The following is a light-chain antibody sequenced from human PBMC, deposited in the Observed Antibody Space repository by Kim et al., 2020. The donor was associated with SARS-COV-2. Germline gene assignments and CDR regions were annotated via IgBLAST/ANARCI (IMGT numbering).Light chain of an antibody. CDR3: QQYDTWPPWT. J-gene: IGKJ1*01. CDR1: QSVNSR. CDR2: GAS. V-gene: IGKV3-15*01. Sequence: SPGESANLTCRASQSVNSRLAWYQEKPGQAPRLLIYGASTRATDVPARFSGSGSGTEFTLTISSLQSEDFALYYCQQYDTWPPWTFGLGTKVDIK.